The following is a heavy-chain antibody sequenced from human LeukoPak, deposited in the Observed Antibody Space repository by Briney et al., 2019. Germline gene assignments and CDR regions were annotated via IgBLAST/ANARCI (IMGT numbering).Heavy chain of an antibody. V-gene: IGHV4-39*01. CDR3: ARRRDLFDY. CDR1: GGSISIYY. Sequence: SETLSLTCTVSGGSISIYYWSWIRQPPGKGLEWIGSIYYSGSTYYNPSLKSRVTISVDTSKNQFSLRLSSVTAADTAVYYCARRRDLFDYWGQGTLVTVSS. CDR2: IYYSGST. J-gene: IGHJ4*02.